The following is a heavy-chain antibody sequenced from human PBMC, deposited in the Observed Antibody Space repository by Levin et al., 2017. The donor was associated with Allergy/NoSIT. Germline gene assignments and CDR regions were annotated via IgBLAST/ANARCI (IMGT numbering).Heavy chain of an antibody. J-gene: IGHJ4*02. CDR2: IRSNGASK. D-gene: IGHD6-6*01. V-gene: IGHV3-11*01. CDR1: GFTLSDYY. Sequence: PGGSLRLSCAASGFTLSDYYMGWIRQAPGKGLEWVSYIRSNGASKYDADSVKGRFTISRDNAKNSLYLQMNSLRVEDTAVYYCARESQYSFDYWGQGTLVTVSS. CDR3: ARESQYSFDY.